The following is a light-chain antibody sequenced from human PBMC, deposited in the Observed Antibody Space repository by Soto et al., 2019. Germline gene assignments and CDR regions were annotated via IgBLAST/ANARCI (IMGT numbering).Light chain of an antibody. J-gene: IGKJ2*01. Sequence: DIVMTQNPLSLSVTPGQPASISCKSNQTLLHSAGKTYLYWFLQKAGQPPHLLMYEVSNRFSGVPERFSGSGSGTDFTLKISRVEAEDVGVYYCMHTIQLPYTFGQGTNLEIK. V-gene: IGKV2D-29*01. CDR3: MHTIQLPYT. CDR1: QTLLHSAGKTY. CDR2: EVS.